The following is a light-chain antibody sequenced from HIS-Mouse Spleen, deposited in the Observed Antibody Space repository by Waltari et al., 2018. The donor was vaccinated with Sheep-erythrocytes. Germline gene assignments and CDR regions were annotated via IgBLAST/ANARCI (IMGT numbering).Light chain of an antibody. CDR2: EGS. J-gene: IGLJ3*02. CDR3: CSYAGSSTPWV. CDR1: SSDVGSYNL. Sequence: QSALTQPASVSGSPGQSITISCTGTSSDVGSYNLVSWYQNHPGKAPKLMIYEGSKRPPGVSNRFAGSKSGNTASVTISGLQAEDEADYYCCSYAGSSTPWVFGGGTKLTVL. V-gene: IGLV2-23*01.